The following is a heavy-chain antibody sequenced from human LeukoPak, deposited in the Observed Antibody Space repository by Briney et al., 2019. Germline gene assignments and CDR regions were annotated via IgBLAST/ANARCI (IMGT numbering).Heavy chain of an antibody. J-gene: IGHJ5*02. CDR3: ARGAECSSTSCYGPWFDP. D-gene: IGHD2-2*01. CDR2: INPNSGGT. Sequence: ASVKLSCKASGYTFTGYYMHWVRQAPGQGLEWMGWINPNSGGTNYAQKFQGRVTMTRDTSISTAYMELSRLRSDVTAVYYCARGAECSSTSCYGPWFDPWGQGTLVTVSS. V-gene: IGHV1-2*02. CDR1: GYTFTGYY.